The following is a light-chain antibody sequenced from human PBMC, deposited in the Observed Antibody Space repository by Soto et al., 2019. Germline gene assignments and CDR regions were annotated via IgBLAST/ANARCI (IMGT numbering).Light chain of an antibody. Sequence: QSALTQPASVSGSPGQSITISCTGTSSDVGSYDLVSWYQHHPRTAPKLILYEVTKRASGVSNRFSGSKSGNTASLTISGLQTEDDSHYYCCSYANGNTLLFGGGTKLAVL. CDR3: CSYANGNTLL. V-gene: IGLV2-23*02. CDR1: SSDVGSYDL. J-gene: IGLJ2*01. CDR2: EVT.